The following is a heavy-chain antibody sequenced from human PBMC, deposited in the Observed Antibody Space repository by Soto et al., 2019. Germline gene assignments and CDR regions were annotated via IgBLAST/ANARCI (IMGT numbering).Heavy chain of an antibody. D-gene: IGHD6-13*01. Sequence: QVQLVQSGAEVKKPGASVKVSCKASGYTFTSYGITWVRQAPGQGLEWMGWISAYNGNTNYAQKLQGRVTMTRDTPASTAYMDLRRLRSGDAAVYYCARAAIAAEAGRNWFDPWGQGTLVTVSS. CDR3: ARAAIAAEAGRNWFDP. J-gene: IGHJ5*02. V-gene: IGHV1-18*01. CDR2: ISAYNGNT. CDR1: GYTFTSYG.